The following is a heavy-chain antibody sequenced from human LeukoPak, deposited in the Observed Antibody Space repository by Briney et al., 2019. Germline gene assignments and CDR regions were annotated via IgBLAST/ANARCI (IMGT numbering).Heavy chain of an antibody. CDR3: ATTEGTGYPPQQNDY. CDR1: GYTFTGYY. Sequence: ASVKVSCKASGYTFTGYYMHWVRQAPGQGLEWMGWISAYNGNTNYAQKLQGRVTMTTDTSTSTAYMELRSLRSDDTAVYYCATTEGTGYPPQQNDYWGQGTLVTVSS. J-gene: IGHJ4*02. V-gene: IGHV1-18*04. CDR2: ISAYNGNT. D-gene: IGHD3/OR15-3a*01.